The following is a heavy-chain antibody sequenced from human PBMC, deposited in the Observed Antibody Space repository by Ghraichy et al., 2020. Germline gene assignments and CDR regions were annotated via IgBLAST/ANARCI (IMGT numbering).Heavy chain of an antibody. V-gene: IGHV1-24*01. CDR2: FDPEDGET. CDR1: GYTLTELS. D-gene: IGHD2-15*01. J-gene: IGHJ6*02. Sequence: ASVKVSCKVSGYTLTELSMHWVRQAPGKGLEWMGGFDPEDGETIYAQKFQGRVTMTEDTSTDTAYMELSSLRSEDTAVYYCATRGYLHYYYGMDVWGQGTTVTVSS. CDR3: ATRGYLHYYYGMDV.